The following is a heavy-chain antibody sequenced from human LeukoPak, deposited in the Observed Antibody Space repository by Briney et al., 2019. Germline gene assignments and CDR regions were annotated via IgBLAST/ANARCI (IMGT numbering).Heavy chain of an antibody. V-gene: IGHV3-7*03. CDR3: ARGGGLDV. CDR1: GFTFSNYA. D-gene: IGHD3-16*01. Sequence: GGSLRLSCAASGFTFSNYAMSWVRQAPGKGLEWVASINHNGNVNYYVDSVKGRFTISRDNAKNSLYLQMSNLRVEDTAVYFCARGGGLDVWGQGATVTVSS. J-gene: IGHJ6*02. CDR2: INHNGNVN.